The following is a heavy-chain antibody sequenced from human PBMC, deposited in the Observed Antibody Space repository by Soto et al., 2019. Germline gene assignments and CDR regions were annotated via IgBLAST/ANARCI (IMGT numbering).Heavy chain of an antibody. J-gene: IGHJ6*02. CDR3: ARDTYYDSSGYFYYYYGMDV. V-gene: IGHV3-21*01. Sequence: ESGGGLVKPGGSLRLSCAASGFTFSSYSMNWVRQAPGKGLEWVSSISSSSSYIYYADSVKGRFTISRDNAKNSLYLQMNSLRAEDTAVYYCARDTYYDSSGYFYYYYGMDVWGQGTTVTVSS. D-gene: IGHD3-22*01. CDR2: ISSSSSYI. CDR1: GFTFSSYS.